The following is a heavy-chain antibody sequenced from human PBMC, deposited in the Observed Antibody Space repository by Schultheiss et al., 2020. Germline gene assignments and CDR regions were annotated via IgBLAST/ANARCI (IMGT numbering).Heavy chain of an antibody. J-gene: IGHJ4*02. V-gene: IGHV1-69*13. CDR1: GGTFSSYA. D-gene: IGHD6-13*01. CDR3: ARDWVQIAAAGTTGYFDY. Sequence: SVKVSCKASGGTFSSYAISWVRQAPGQGLEWMGGIIPIFGTANYAQKFQGRVTITADESTSTAYMELSSLRSEDTAVYYCARDWVQIAAAGTTGYFDYWGQGTLVTVSS. CDR2: IIPIFGTA.